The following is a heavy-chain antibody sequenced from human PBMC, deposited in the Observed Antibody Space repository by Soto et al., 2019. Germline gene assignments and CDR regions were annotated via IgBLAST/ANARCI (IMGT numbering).Heavy chain of an antibody. CDR1: GFTFSDYY. J-gene: IGHJ4*02. CDR2: ISSSGSTI. D-gene: IGHD1-1*01. Sequence: QVQLVESGGGLVKPGGSLRLSCAASGFTFSDYYMSWIRQAPGKGLEWVSYISSSGSTIYYADSVKGRFTISRDNAKNSLYLQRTSLRAEDTAVYYCAPRPPYWNDDRLVDYWGQGTLVTVSS. CDR3: APRPPYWNDDRLVDY. V-gene: IGHV3-11*01.